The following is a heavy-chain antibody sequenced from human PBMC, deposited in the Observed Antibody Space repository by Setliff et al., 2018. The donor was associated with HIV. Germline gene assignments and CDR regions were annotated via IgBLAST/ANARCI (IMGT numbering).Heavy chain of an antibody. Sequence: PSETLSLTCSVSGDSIGTYYWSWIRQPAGKGLEWIGRIYTSGSTNYNPSLKSRVTISVDTSKNQFSLKLSSVTAADTAVYYCARASLRCHLDYWGQGTLVTVSS. CDR1: GDSIGTYY. CDR2: IYTSGST. D-gene: IGHD4-17*01. CDR3: ARASLRCHLDY. J-gene: IGHJ4*02. V-gene: IGHV4-4*07.